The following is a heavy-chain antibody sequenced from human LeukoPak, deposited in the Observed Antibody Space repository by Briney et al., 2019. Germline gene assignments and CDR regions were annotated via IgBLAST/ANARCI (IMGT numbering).Heavy chain of an antibody. CDR1: GFTFSSYG. Sequence: GGSLRLSCAASGFTFSSYGMHWVRQAPGKGLERVAFIRYDGSNKYYADSVKGRFTISRDNSKNTLYLQMNSLRAEDTAVYYCAKDIVPAAMDYYYYMDVWGKGTTVTVSS. D-gene: IGHD2-2*01. J-gene: IGHJ6*03. V-gene: IGHV3-30*02. CDR3: AKDIVPAAMDYYYYMDV. CDR2: IRYDGSNK.